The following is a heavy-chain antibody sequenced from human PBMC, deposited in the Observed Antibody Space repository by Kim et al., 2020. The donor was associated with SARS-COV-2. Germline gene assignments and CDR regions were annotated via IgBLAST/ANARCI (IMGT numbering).Heavy chain of an antibody. V-gene: IGHV3-53*04. J-gene: IGHJ1*01. Sequence: GGSTYYADSVKGRVTISRHNSKNTLYLQMNSLRAEDTAVYYCARGAALGHWGQGTLVTVSS. CDR3: ARGAALGH. CDR2: GGST. D-gene: IGHD6-25*01.